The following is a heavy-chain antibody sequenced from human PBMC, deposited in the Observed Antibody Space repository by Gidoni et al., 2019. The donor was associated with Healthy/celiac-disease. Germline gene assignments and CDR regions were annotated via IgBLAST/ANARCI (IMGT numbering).Heavy chain of an antibody. V-gene: IGHV3-7*01. CDR3: ARLDMTDCSSTSCSDY. CDR1: GFTFSSYW. D-gene: IGHD2-2*01. CDR2: IKQDGSEK. Sequence: EVQLVESGGGLVQPGGSLRLSCAASGFTFSSYWMSWVRQAPGKGLEWVANIKQDGSEKYYVDSVKGRFTISRDNAKNSLYLQMNSLRAEDTAVYYCARLDMTDCSSTSCSDYWGQGTLVTVSS. J-gene: IGHJ4*02.